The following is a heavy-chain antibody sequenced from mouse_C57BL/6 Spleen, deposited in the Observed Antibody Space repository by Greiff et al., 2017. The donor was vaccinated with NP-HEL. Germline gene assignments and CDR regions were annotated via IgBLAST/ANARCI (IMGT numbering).Heavy chain of an antibody. J-gene: IGHJ3*01. CDR3: AGQLYDGYYSWFAC. V-gene: IGHV5-6*01. CDR2: ISSGGSYT. Sequence: EVKLVESGGDLVKPGGSLKLSCAASGFTFSSYGMSWVRQTPDKRLEWVATISSGGSYTYYPDSVKGRFTISRDNAKNTLYLQMSSLKSEDTAMYYCAGQLYDGYYSWFACWGQGTLVTVST. D-gene: IGHD2-3*01. CDR1: GFTFSSYG.